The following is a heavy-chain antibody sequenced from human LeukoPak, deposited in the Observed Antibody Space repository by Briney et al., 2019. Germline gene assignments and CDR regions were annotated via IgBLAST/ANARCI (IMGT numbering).Heavy chain of an antibody. CDR2: VYHSGST. CDR3: ARGGGYMVDH. CDR1: GFSATSENW. Sequence: SGTLSLTCAVSGFSATSENWWNWVRQPPGKGLEWIAEVYHSGSTNYNPSLKSRVTISLDKSKNQVSLILNFVTAADTAVYYCARGGGYMVDHWGQGTLVIVSS. J-gene: IGHJ5*02. V-gene: IGHV4-4*02. D-gene: IGHD5-12*01.